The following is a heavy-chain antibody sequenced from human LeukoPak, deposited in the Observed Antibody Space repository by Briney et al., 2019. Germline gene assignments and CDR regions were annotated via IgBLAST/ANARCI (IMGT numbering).Heavy chain of an antibody. J-gene: IGHJ6*03. V-gene: IGHV3-49*04. CDR3: TVRSSTWDTGGYYNYYYMDV. Sequence: TGGSLRLSCAASGFTFSSYGMSWVRQAPGKGLEWVGFIRSKAYGGTTETAASVKGRFTISRDDSKSIAYLQMNSLKIEDTAVYYCTVRSSTWDTGGYYNYYYMDVWGKGTTVTVSS. CDR1: GFTFSSYG. CDR2: IRSKAYGGTT. D-gene: IGHD6-13*01.